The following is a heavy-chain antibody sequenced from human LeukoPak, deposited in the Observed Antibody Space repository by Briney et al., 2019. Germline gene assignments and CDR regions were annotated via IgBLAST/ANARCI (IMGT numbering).Heavy chain of an antibody. D-gene: IGHD2-15*01. V-gene: IGHV3-7*01. CDR2: IKQDGSEK. Sequence: GGSLRLSCAASGFTFSSYWMSWVRQAPGKGLEWVANIKQDGSEKSYVDSVKGRFTISRDNSKNTLYLQMNSLRAEDTAVYYCASTNYRGGSTGYSWFDPWGQGTLVTVSS. J-gene: IGHJ5*02. CDR3: ASTNYRGGSTGYSWFDP. CDR1: GFTFSSYW.